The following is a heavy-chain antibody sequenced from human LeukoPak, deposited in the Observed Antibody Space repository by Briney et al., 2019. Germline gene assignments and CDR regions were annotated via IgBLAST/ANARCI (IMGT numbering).Heavy chain of an antibody. D-gene: IGHD6-19*01. CDR2: ITHSGST. J-gene: IGHJ4*02. CDR3: ARGYIAVAGIDY. V-gene: IGHV4-34*01. Sequence: SETLSLTCGVYGGPFGGYYWSWIRQPPGKGLEWIGEITHSGSTDYNPSLKSRVTISVEKSKNQFSLKLTSVTAADTAVYYCARGYIAVAGIDYWGQGTLVTVSS. CDR1: GGPFGGYY.